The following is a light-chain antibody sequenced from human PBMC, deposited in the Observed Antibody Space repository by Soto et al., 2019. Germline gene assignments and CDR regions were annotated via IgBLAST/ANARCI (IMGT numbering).Light chain of an antibody. CDR3: SSYAGSNNFV. CDR2: EVS. Sequence: QSVLPQPPYASGSPGQSVTISCTGTSRYIGAYIYVSWYQQHPGKAPKLMISEVSRRPSGVPERFSGSKSGNTASLTVSGLQADDEAHYYCSSYAGSNNFVFGTGTKVTV. V-gene: IGLV2-8*01. CDR1: SRYIGAYIY. J-gene: IGLJ1*01.